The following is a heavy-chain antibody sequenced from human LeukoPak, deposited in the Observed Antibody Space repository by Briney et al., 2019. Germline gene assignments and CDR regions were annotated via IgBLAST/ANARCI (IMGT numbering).Heavy chain of an antibody. D-gene: IGHD5-18*01. Sequence: PSETLSLTCAVYGGSFTGYYWSWIRQPPGKGLEWIGEINHSGSTNYNPSLKSRVTISVDMSKNQFSLKLSSVTAADAAMYYCAVAGYGRRFDNWGQGTLVTVPS. V-gene: IGHV4-34*01. CDR2: INHSGST. CDR3: AVAGYGRRFDN. J-gene: IGHJ4*02. CDR1: GGSFTGYY.